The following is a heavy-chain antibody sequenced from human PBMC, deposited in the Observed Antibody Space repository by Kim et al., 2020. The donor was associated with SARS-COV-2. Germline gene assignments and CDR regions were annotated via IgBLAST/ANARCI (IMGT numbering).Heavy chain of an antibody. CDR1: GYTFTSYA. CDR3: ARDWGLTWIQLWVDHYYYYGMDV. Sequence: ASVKVSCKASGYTFTSYAMNWVRQAPGQGLEWMGWINTNTGNPTYAQGFTGRFVFSLDTSVSTAYLQISSLKAEDTAVYYCARDWGLTWIQLWVDHYYYYGMDVWGQGTTVTVSS. V-gene: IGHV7-4-1*02. CDR2: INTNTGNP. D-gene: IGHD5-18*01. J-gene: IGHJ6*02.